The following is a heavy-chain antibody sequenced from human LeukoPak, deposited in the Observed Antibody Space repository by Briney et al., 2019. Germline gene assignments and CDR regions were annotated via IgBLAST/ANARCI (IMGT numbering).Heavy chain of an antibody. Sequence: SQTLSLTCAISGDSVSSNSAIWTWIRQSPSRGLEWLGRTYYRSKWYNDYVLSVKGRITINPDTSKNQFSLQLNSVTPEDTAVYYCARALAGEHFYFDYWGQGSLVTVSS. CDR2: TYYRSKWYN. V-gene: IGHV6-1*01. J-gene: IGHJ4*02. CDR3: ARALAGEHFYFDY. D-gene: IGHD6-19*01. CDR1: GDSVSSNSAI.